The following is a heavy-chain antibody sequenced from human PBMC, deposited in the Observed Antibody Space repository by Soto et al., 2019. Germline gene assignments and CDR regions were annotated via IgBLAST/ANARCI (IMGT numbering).Heavy chain of an antibody. D-gene: IGHD6-19*01. CDR2: IKQDGTER. CDR1: GFTFSSYW. Sequence: PGGSLRLSCAASGFTFSSYWMSWVRQAPGKGLEWVANIKQDGTERYYVDSVKGRFTISRDNAKNSLYLQMNSLRADDTAVYYCARDRLTSAWHDAFDIWGQGTMVTVSS. J-gene: IGHJ3*02. CDR3: ARDRLTSAWHDAFDI. V-gene: IGHV3-7*03.